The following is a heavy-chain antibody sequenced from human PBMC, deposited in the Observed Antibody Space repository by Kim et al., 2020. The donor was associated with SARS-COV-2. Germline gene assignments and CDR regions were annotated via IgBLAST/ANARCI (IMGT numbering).Heavy chain of an antibody. V-gene: IGHV4-4*02. CDR3: ARMRIAAAAYEDAFDI. CDR2: IYHSGST. Sequence: SETLSLTCAVSGGSISSSNWWSWVRQPPGKGLEWIGEIYHSGSTNYNPSLKSRVTISVDKSKNQFSLKLSSVTAADTAVYYCARMRIAAAAYEDAFDIWGQGTMVTVSS. D-gene: IGHD6-13*01. CDR1: GGSISSSNW. J-gene: IGHJ3*02.